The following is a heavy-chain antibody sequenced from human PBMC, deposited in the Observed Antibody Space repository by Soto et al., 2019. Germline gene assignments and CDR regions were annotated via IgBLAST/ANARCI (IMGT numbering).Heavy chain of an antibody. J-gene: IGHJ4*02. CDR2: ISSTSNYI. Sequence: PGGSLGLSCAAXGFTFRSYSIYWVRQAPGKGLEWVSSISSTSNYIYYADSVKGRFTISRDNARESVFLQMNSLRAEDTAVYYCTRDKGQYDDFSIDYWGQGTLVTVSS. CDR1: GFTFRSYS. V-gene: IGHV3-21*01. CDR3: TRDKGQYDDFSIDY. D-gene: IGHD4-17*01.